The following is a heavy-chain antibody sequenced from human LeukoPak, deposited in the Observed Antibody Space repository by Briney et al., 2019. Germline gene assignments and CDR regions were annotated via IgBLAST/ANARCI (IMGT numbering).Heavy chain of an antibody. Sequence: GGSLRLSCAASGFTFSSYWMSWVRQAPGKGLEWVASIKQDGSDEYYVDSVKGRFTISRDNAKNSVYLQMNSLRAEDTAVFYCARDSGTGWNYWGQGTLVTVSS. J-gene: IGHJ4*02. V-gene: IGHV3-7*01. CDR1: GFTFSSYW. CDR2: IKQDGSDE. D-gene: IGHD3/OR15-3a*01. CDR3: ARDSGTGWNY.